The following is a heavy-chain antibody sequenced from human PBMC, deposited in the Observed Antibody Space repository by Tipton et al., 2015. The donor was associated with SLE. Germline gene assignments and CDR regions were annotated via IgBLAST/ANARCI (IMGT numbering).Heavy chain of an antibody. V-gene: IGHV1-18*01. J-gene: IGHJ5*01. CDR2: ISAYNGHT. D-gene: IGHD6-13*01. CDR1: GYRFTNYG. CDR3: AKWRSSSSCPNYWFDS. Sequence: QSGAEVKKPGASVKVSCRASGYRFTNYGISWVRQAPGQGLEWMGYISAYNGHTGYAEGLQGRVTMTTDTSTSTAYMELRSLTSDDTAVYYCAKWRSSSSCPNYWFDSWGQGTLVTVSS.